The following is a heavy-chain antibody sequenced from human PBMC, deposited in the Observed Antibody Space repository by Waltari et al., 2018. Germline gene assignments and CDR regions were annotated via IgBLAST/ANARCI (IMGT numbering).Heavy chain of an antibody. V-gene: IGHV1-69*04. CDR2: IITSLGIA. CDR3: ASSYNEKVYYYMDV. Sequence: QVQLVQSGAEVKKPGSSVKVSCKASGGTFSSYAISWVRQAPGQGLEWMGGIITSLGIANYGQKFQGRVTITADESTSTAYMELSSLRSEDTAVYYCASSYNEKVYYYMDVWGKGTTVTVSS. J-gene: IGHJ6*03. CDR1: GGTFSSYA. D-gene: IGHD1-1*01.